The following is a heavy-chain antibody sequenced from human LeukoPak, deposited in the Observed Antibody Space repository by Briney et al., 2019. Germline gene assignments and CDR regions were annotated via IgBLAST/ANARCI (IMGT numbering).Heavy chain of an antibody. D-gene: IGHD6-13*01. J-gene: IGHJ6*03. CDR3: ARGGQQLVPHYYYYYYMDV. CDR2: INWNGGST. V-gene: IGHV3-20*04. CDR1: GFTFDDYG. Sequence: PGGSLRLSCAASGFTFDDYGMSWVRQAPGKGLEWVSGINWNGGSTGYADSVKGRFTISRDNAKNSLYLQMNSLRAEDTALYYCARGGQQLVPHYYYYYYMDVWSKGTTVTVSS.